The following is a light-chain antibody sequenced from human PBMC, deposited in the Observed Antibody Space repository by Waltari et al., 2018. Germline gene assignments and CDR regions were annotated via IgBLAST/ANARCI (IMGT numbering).Light chain of an antibody. CDR2: DVS. Sequence: QSALTQPASVSGSTGQSLTISCPGTSSAVGGYNFVSWYQQHPGKAPKLMIYDVSKRPSGVSSRFSGSKSGNTASLTISGLQAEDEADYYCSSYTSSTTWVFGGGTKLTVL. V-gene: IGLV2-14*03. J-gene: IGLJ3*02. CDR1: SSAVGGYNF. CDR3: SSYTSSTTWV.